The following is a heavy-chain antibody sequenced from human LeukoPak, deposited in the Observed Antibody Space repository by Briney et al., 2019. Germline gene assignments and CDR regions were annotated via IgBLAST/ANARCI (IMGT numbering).Heavy chain of an antibody. V-gene: IGHV3-23*01. J-gene: IGHJ4*02. CDR2: LSGSGGST. CDR3: AKDGAEGRYYYDSSADY. CDR1: GFTFSSYA. D-gene: IGHD3-22*01. Sequence: GSLRLSCAASGFTFSSYAMSWVRQAPGKGLEWVSALSGSGGSTYYADSVKGRFTISRDNSKNTLYLQMNSLRAEDTAVYYCAKDGAEGRYYYDSSADYWGQGTLVTVSS.